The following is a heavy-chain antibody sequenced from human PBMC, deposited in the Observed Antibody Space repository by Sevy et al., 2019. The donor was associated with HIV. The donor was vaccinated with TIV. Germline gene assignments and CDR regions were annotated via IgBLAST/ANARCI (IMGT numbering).Heavy chain of an antibody. D-gene: IGHD6-19*01. CDR1: GFTVNDKY. J-gene: IGHJ4*02. V-gene: IGHV3-66*02. CDR3: VSLFLSYRSGCSSFDY. Sequence: GGSLRLSCAISGFTVNDKYIIWVRQAPGKGLEWVSVIFSSGSTYYADSAKGRFTISRDNSKNTVELQMNSLRAEDTAVYYCVSLFLSYRSGCSSFDYWGQGTLVTVSS. CDR2: IFSSGST.